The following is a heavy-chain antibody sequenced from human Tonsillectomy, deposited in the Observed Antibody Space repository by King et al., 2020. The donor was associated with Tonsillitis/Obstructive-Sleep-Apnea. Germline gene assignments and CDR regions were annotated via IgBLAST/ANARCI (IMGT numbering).Heavy chain of an antibody. CDR2: IYSGGST. Sequence: VQLVESGGGLIQPGGSLRLSCAASGFTVSSNYMSWVRQAPGKGLEWVSVIYSGGSTYYADSVKGRFTISRDNSKNTLYLQMNSLRAEDTAVYYCARALGYYYDSSGYYYGDYFDYWGQGTLVTVSS. CDR3: ARALGYYYDSSGYYYGDYFDY. D-gene: IGHD3-22*01. J-gene: IGHJ4*02. V-gene: IGHV3-53*01. CDR1: GFTVSSNY.